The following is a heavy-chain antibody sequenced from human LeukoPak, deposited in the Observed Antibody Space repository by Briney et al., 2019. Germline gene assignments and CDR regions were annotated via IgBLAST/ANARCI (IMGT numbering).Heavy chain of an antibody. Sequence: SETLSLTCTVSGGSISSGSYYWSWIRQPAGKGLEWIGRIYTSGSTTYNSSLKSRVTISGDTSENQFSLRLSSVTAADTAVYYCARASYSYDISGWVPFDYWGQGTLVTVSS. V-gene: IGHV4-61*02. J-gene: IGHJ4*02. CDR3: ARASYSYDISGWVPFDY. CDR2: IYTSGST. D-gene: IGHD3-22*01. CDR1: GGSISSGSYY.